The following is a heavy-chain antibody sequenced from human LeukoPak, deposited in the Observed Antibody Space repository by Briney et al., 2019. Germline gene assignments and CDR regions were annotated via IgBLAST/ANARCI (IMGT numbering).Heavy chain of an antibody. D-gene: IGHD2-2*01. CDR1: GYTLTELS. J-gene: IGHJ4*02. CDR2: FDPEDGET. CDR3: ATFVVVPAAIGYFDY. V-gene: IGHV1-24*01. Sequence: ASVTVSCTVSGYTLTELSMHWVRQAPGKGLEWMGGFDPEDGETIYAQKFQGRVTMTEDTSTDTAYMELSSLRSEDTAVYYCATFVVVPAAIGYFDYWGQGTLVTVSS.